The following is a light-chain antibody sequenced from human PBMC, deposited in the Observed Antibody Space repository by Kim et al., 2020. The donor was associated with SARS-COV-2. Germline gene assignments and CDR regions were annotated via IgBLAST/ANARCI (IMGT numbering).Light chain of an antibody. Sequence: DIQLTQSPSTLSASVGDRDTITCRASQSINRWLAWYQQKPGKAPNLLITKASSLESGVPSRFRGSGSGTEYTHTISSLQPDGFATYLCQQFTNSVYTFGQETKLEI. CDR2: KAS. CDR1: QSINRW. V-gene: IGKV1-5*03. CDR3: QQFTNSVYT. J-gene: IGKJ2*01.